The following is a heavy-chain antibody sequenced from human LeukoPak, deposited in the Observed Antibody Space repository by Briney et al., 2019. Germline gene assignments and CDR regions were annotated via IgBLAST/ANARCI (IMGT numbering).Heavy chain of an antibody. CDR1: GGSIGSGSYY. Sequence: SETLSLTCTVSGGSIGSGSYYWGWIRQPPGKGLEWIGYIYYSGSTNYNPSLKSRVTISVDTSKNQFSLKLSSVTAADTAVYYCASHDYGGNLGAFDIWGQGTMVTVSS. V-gene: IGHV4-61*05. CDR3: ASHDYGGNLGAFDI. CDR2: IYYSGST. D-gene: IGHD4-23*01. J-gene: IGHJ3*02.